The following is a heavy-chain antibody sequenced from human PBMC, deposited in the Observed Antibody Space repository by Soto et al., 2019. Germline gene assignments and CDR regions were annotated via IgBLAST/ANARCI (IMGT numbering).Heavy chain of an antibody. Sequence: SSETLSLTCTVSDGSISNQYWSWVRQPPGKGLEWIGYIYYSGNTNYNPSLKSRVTISLDTSKNQFSLKLRSVTAADTAIYFCARLKPFGFDYWGQGTPVTVSS. CDR1: DGSISNQY. CDR2: IYYSGNT. V-gene: IGHV4-59*08. D-gene: IGHD3-16*01. CDR3: ARLKPFGFDY. J-gene: IGHJ4*02.